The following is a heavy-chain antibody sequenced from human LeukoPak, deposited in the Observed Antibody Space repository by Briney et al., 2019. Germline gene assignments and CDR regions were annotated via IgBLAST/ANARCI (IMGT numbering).Heavy chain of an antibody. CDR2: ISGSGSST. V-gene: IGHV3-23*01. J-gene: IGHJ4*02. Sequence: GGSLRLFCAASGFTFSSYAMSCVRHAPGKGLEWVSPISGSGSSTYYADSVKGRFTISRDNSKNTLYLQMNSLRAEDTAVCYCAKGVAVASPYYFDYWGQGTLVTVSS. CDR3: AKGVAVASPYYFDY. CDR1: GFTFSSYA. D-gene: IGHD6-19*01.